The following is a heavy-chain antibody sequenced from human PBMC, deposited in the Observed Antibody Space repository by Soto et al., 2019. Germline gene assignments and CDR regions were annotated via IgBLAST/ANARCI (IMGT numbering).Heavy chain of an antibody. D-gene: IGHD4-17*01. Sequence: GGSLRLSCTASGFTFGDYAMSWFRQAPGKGLEWVGFIRSKAYGGTTEYAASVKGRFTISRDDSKSIAYLQMNSLKTEDTAVYYCTRDLSDPIHDYGDYDDAFDIWGQGTMVTVSS. CDR3: TRDLSDPIHDYGDYDDAFDI. J-gene: IGHJ3*02. V-gene: IGHV3-49*03. CDR1: GFTFGDYA. CDR2: IRSKAYGGTT.